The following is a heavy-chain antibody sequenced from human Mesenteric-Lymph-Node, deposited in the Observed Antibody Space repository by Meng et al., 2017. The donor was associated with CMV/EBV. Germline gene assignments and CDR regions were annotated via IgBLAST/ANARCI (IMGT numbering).Heavy chain of an antibody. CDR3: ARDRYSGYGYYYGMDV. CDR2: ISYDGSDK. D-gene: IGHD5-12*01. V-gene: IGHV3-30*04. CDR1: AFTFSDYA. J-gene: IGHJ6*02. Sequence: GESLKISCVASAFTFSDYAMHWVRQAPGKGLEWEAVISYDGSDKYYADSVKGRFTISRDNSKNTLYLQMNSLRAEDTAVYYCARDRYSGYGYYYGMDVWGQGTTVTVSS.